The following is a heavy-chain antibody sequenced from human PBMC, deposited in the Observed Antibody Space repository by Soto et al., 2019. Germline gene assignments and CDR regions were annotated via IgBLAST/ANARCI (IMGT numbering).Heavy chain of an antibody. V-gene: IGHV1-46*01. Sequence: ASVKVSCKASGYTFTSYYRHWVRQAPGQGLEWMGIINPSGGSTSYAQKFQGRVTMTRDTSTSTVYMELSSLRSEDTAVYYCARDYSRFNGYSYGYGAFDIWGQGTMVTVSS. CDR1: GYTFTSYY. J-gene: IGHJ3*02. CDR3: ARDYSRFNGYSYGYGAFDI. CDR2: INPSGGST. D-gene: IGHD5-18*01.